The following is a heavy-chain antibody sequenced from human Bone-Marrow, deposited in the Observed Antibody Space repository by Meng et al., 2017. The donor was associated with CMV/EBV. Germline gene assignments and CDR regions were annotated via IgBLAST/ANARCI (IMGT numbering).Heavy chain of an antibody. CDR2: IRSKAYGGTT. CDR1: GFTFGDYA. J-gene: IGHJ6*02. CDR3: TKGPRLEWRYYGMDV. Sequence: GESLKISCTASGFTFGDYAMNWVRQAPGKGLEWVGFIRSKAYGGTTEYAASVKGRFSISRDDSQSIVYLQMNRLRSEDTAVYYCTKGPRLEWRYYGMDVWGQGTTVTVSS. V-gene: IGHV3-49*04. D-gene: IGHD3-3*01.